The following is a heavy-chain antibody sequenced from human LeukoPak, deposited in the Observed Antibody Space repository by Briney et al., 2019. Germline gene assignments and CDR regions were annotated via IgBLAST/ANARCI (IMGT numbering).Heavy chain of an antibody. CDR1: GYTFTSYD. V-gene: IGHV1-8*01. Sequence: ASVKVSCKASGYTFTSYDINWVRQATGQGLEWMGWMNPNSGNTGYAQKFQGRVTMTRNTSISTAYMELSSLRSEDTAVYYCARAKVIAAAGIRYFQHWGQGTLVTVSS. D-gene: IGHD6-13*01. J-gene: IGHJ1*01. CDR3: ARAKVIAAAGIRYFQH. CDR2: MNPNSGNT.